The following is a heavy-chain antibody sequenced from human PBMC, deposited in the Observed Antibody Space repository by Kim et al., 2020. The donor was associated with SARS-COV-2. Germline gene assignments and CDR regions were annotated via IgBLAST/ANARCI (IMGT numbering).Heavy chain of an antibody. CDR1: GGSISGSSYY. CDR2: IYYSGST. D-gene: IGHD6-13*01. V-gene: IGHV4-39*01. CDR3: ARHYSSSWYSWMLVNWFDP. Sequence: SETLSLTCTVSGGSISGSSYYWGWIRQPPGKGLEWIGSIYYSGSTYYNPSLKSRVTISVDTSKNQFSLKLSSVTAADTAVYYCARHYSSSWYSWMLVNWFDPWGQGTLVTVSS. J-gene: IGHJ5*02.